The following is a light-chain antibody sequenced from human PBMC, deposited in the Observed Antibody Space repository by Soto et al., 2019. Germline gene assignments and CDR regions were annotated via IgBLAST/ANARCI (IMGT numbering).Light chain of an antibody. Sequence: QSALTQPASVSGSPGQSITISCTGTSSNVGSYKYVSWYQQHPGKAPKLMIYDVSNRPSGVSNRFSGSKSGNTASLTISGLPAEDEADYFCSSYTSSSTLVVFGGGTKLTVL. CDR1: SSNVGSYKY. CDR2: DVS. V-gene: IGLV2-14*01. CDR3: SSYTSSSTLVV. J-gene: IGLJ2*01.